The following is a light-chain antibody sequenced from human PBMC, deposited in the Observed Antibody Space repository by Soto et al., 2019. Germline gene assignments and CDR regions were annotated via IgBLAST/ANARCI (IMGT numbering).Light chain of an antibody. CDR2: GAS. CDR1: QGVSNN. V-gene: IGKV3-15*01. J-gene: IGKJ1*01. Sequence: EIVMTQSPAILSVSPGDRATLSCRAGQGVSNNLAWYQQKPGQTPRLVIYGASNRATGVPARFSGSGSGTDFTLTISSLQSEDFAVYYCLQYDDWHRTFGQGTKVDIK. CDR3: LQYDDWHRT.